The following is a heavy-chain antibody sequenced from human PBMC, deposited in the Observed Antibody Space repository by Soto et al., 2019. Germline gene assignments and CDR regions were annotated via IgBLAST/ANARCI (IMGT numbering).Heavy chain of an antibody. J-gene: IGHJ6*02. Sequence: GESLKISCAASGFTFSSYGMHWVRQAPGKGLEWVAVIWYDGSNKYYADSVKGRFTISRDNSKNTLYLQMNSLRAEDTAVYYCARGLQLWLRGYYYYGMDVWGQGTTVTVSS. CDR1: GFTFSSYG. CDR2: IWYDGSNK. CDR3: ARGLQLWLRGYYYYGMDV. V-gene: IGHV3-33*01. D-gene: IGHD5-18*01.